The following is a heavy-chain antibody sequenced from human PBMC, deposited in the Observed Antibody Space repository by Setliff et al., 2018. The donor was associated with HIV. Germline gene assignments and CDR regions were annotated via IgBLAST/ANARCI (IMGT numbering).Heavy chain of an antibody. CDR2: IIPIFGTP. Sequence: GASVKVSCKASGDTFNSHAISWVRQAPGQGLEWMGGIIPIFGTPNYAQKFKGRLTITADESTSTVYMELSSLRSEDTATYYCARCSSGYYWGSKYYYYGMDVWGQGTTVTVSS. D-gene: IGHD3-22*01. CDR1: GDTFNSHA. J-gene: IGHJ6*02. CDR3: ARCSSGYYWGSKYYYYGMDV. V-gene: IGHV1-69*13.